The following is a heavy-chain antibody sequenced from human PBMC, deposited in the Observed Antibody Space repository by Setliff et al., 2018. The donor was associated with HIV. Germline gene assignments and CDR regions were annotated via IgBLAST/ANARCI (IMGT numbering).Heavy chain of an antibody. D-gene: IGHD2-2*01. V-gene: IGHV1-24*01. J-gene: IGHJ3*02. CDR1: GYTLTELS. CDR3: ARDRGVYCISSSCYSPVDAFDI. CDR2: FDPQYDKT. Sequence: ASVKVSCKVSGYTLTELSIHWVRQAPGKGLEWMGGFDPQYDKTFYAQKFQGRVTMSEDTSTDTAYMELSSRRSDDTAVYYCARDRGVYCISSSCYSPVDAFDIWGQGTMVTVSS.